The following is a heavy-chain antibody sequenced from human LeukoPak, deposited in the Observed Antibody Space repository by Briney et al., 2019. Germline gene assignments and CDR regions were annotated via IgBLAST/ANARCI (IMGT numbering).Heavy chain of an antibody. V-gene: IGHV3-9*01. D-gene: IGHD2-15*01. Sequence: GGSLRLSCAASGFTFGDYSMHWVRQAPGKGLEWVSGISWNSAGLVYADSVKGRFILSRDNAKNSLYLEMNSLRAEDTAFYNCVRRGYCSGGTCFYFDAWGQGALVTVSS. CDR1: GFTFGDYS. CDR2: ISWNSAGL. J-gene: IGHJ5*02. CDR3: VRRGYCSGGTCFYFDA.